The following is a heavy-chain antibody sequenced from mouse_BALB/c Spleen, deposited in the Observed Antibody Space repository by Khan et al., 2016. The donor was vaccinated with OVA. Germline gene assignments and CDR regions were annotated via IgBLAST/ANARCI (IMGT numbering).Heavy chain of an antibody. Sequence: VELVESGGDLVKPGGSLKLSCAASGFIFSSYSMSWVRQTPDQRLEWVATISRGGDYTYYPDNLKGRFTFSRDNAKNTLYLQMSSLTSEDTAVYYCASRLTGSFAYWGQGTLVTVSA. J-gene: IGHJ3*01. CDR3: ASRLTGSFAY. D-gene: IGHD4-1*01. V-gene: IGHV5-6*01. CDR2: ISRGGDYT. CDR1: GFIFSSYS.